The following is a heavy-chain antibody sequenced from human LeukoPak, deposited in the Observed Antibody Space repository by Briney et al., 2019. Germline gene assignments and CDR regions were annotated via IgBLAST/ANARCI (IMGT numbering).Heavy chain of an antibody. D-gene: IGHD3-10*01. CDR2: INSDESST. CDR1: GFTFSSYW. V-gene: IGHV3-74*01. Sequence: GGSLRLSCAASGFTFSSYWMHWVRQAPGKGLVWVSRINSDESSTSYADSVKGRFTISRDNAKNTLYLQMNSLRAEDTAVYYCARAPNFRGSYYFDYWGQGTLVTVSS. CDR3: ARAPNFRGSYYFDY. J-gene: IGHJ4*02.